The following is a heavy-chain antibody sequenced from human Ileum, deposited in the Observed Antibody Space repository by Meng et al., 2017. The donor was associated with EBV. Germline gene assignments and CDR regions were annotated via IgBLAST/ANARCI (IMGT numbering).Heavy chain of an antibody. CDR3: ARGNKVSDRGFDY. CDR2: INHSGST. CDR1: GGAFRCYY. D-gene: IGHD3-10*01. J-gene: IGHJ4*02. V-gene: IGHV4-34*01. Sequence: GPGTCNPSVTPPLPCPVYGGAFRCYYWSWIRQPPGKGLEWIGEINHSGSTNYNPSLKSRVTISVDTSKNQFSLKLSSVTAADTAVYYCARGNKVSDRGFDYWGQGTLVTVSS.